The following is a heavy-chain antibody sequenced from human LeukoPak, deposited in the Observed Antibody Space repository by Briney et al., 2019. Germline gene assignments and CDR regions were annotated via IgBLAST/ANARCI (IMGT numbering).Heavy chain of an antibody. Sequence: SETPSLTCAVYGGSFSGNYWSWIRQPPGKGLEWIGEINQSGSTNYNPSLKSRVTMSVDTSKNQFSLKLSSVTAADTAVYYCASFAHSSGYYYADYWGQGTLVTVSS. D-gene: IGHD3-22*01. CDR1: GGSFSGNY. J-gene: IGHJ4*02. CDR2: INQSGST. CDR3: ASFAHSSGYYYADY. V-gene: IGHV4-34*01.